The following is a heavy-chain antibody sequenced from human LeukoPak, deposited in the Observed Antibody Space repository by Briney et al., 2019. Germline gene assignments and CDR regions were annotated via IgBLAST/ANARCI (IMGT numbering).Heavy chain of an antibody. Sequence: GRSLRLSCAASGFTFSSYGMHWVRQAPGKGLEWVAVISYDGSNKYYADSVKGRFTISRDNSKNTLYLQMNSLRAEDTAVYYCAKGMTTLPPDYYYYYGMDVWGQGTTVTVS. CDR3: AKGMTTLPPDYYYYYGMDV. V-gene: IGHV3-30*18. J-gene: IGHJ6*02. D-gene: IGHD4-17*01. CDR2: ISYDGSNK. CDR1: GFTFSSYG.